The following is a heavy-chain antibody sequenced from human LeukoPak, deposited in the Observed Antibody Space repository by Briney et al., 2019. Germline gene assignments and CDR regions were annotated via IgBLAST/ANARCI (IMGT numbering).Heavy chain of an antibody. V-gene: IGHV4-59*12. CDR2: IYYSGST. CDR3: ARDLRGVHIVEYFDV. J-gene: IGHJ2*01. CDR1: GGSMSPYH. Sequence: SETLSLTCTVSGGSMSPYHWGWIRQPPGKGLEWTGYIYYSGSTNYNPSLNSRVTISVDTSKDQFSLRLSSVTAADTAIYYCARDLRGVHIVEYFDVWGRGTLVTVSS. D-gene: IGHD3-10*01.